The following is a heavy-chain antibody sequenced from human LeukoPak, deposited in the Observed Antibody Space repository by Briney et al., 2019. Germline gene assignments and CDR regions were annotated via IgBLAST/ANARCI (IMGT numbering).Heavy chain of an antibody. J-gene: IGHJ4*02. Sequence: SETLSLTCTVSGGSISSYYWSWIRQPPGKGLEWIGYIYYSGSTNYNPSLKSRVTISVDTSKDQFSLKLSSVTAADTAVYYCAGHHPRNTVDFWGQGTLVTVSS. CDR2: IYYSGST. D-gene: IGHD2-8*02. CDR1: GGSISSYY. CDR3: AGHHPRNTVDF. V-gene: IGHV4-59*01.